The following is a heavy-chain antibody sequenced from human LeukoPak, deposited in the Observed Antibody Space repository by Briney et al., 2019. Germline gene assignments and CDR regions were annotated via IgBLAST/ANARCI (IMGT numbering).Heavy chain of an antibody. CDR3: ARRRQLPGVPYYYYYMDV. V-gene: IGHV1-8*03. D-gene: IGHD2-2*01. Sequence: ASVKVSCKASGYTFTSYDINWVRQATGQGLEWMGWMNPNSGNTGYAQKFQGRVTITRNTSISTAYMELSSLRSEDTAVYYCARRRQLPGVPYYYYYMDVWGKGTTVTVSS. CDR2: MNPNSGNT. J-gene: IGHJ6*03. CDR1: GYTFTSYD.